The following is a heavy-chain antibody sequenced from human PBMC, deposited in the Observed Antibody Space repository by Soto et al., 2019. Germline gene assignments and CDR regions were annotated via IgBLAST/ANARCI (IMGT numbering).Heavy chain of an antibody. CDR1: GFTVSNNY. CDR2: IYSGGST. Sequence: SLRLSCAVSGFTVSNNYMSWVRQAPGKGLEWVSVIYSGGSTYYADSVKGRFTISRDNSKNTLYLQMNSLRAEDTAVYYCARGASSNYFDYWGQGTLVTVSS. V-gene: IGHV3-53*01. J-gene: IGHJ4*02. D-gene: IGHD6-13*01. CDR3: ARGASSNYFDY.